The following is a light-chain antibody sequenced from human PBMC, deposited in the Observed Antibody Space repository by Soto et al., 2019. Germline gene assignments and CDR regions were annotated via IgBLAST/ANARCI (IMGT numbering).Light chain of an antibody. Sequence: DIQMTQSPSTLSASVGDRVTITCRASQTISNWLAWYQQKPGKAPKVLIYDASTLDGGVPSRFSGSGSGTDFTLTISRLEPEDFAVYYCQQYGNSPITFGQGTRLEIK. CDR1: QTISNW. J-gene: IGKJ5*01. CDR2: DAS. V-gene: IGKV1-5*01. CDR3: QQYGNSPIT.